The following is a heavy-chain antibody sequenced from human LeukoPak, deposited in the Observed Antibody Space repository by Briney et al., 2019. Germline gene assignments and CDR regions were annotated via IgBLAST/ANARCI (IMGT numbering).Heavy chain of an antibody. CDR1: GFTFSSYS. V-gene: IGHV3-21*01. Sequence: GGSLRLSCAASGFTFSSYSMNWVRQAPGKGLEWVSSISSSSYIYYADSVKGRFTISRGNAKNSLYLQMNSLRAEDTAVYYCARGGSGDIPVDYWGQGTLVTVSS. CDR3: ARGGSGDIPVDY. J-gene: IGHJ4*02. CDR2: ISSSSYI. D-gene: IGHD2-15*01.